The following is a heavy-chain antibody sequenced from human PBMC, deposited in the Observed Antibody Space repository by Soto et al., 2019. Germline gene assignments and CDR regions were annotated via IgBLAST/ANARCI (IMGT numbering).Heavy chain of an antibody. J-gene: IGHJ4*02. V-gene: IGHV4-39*01. D-gene: IGHD4-17*01. CDR2: IYYSVST. CDR1: DGSISSSSYY. Sequence: QLQLQESGPGLVKPSETLSLTCTVSDGSISSSSYYWGWVRQPPGKGLEWIGSIYYSVSTYYNPSLKSRVTVSGDTSKNQFSLKLSSVTAADTAVYYCATTVTTILYFDYWGQGILVTVSS. CDR3: ATTVTTILYFDY.